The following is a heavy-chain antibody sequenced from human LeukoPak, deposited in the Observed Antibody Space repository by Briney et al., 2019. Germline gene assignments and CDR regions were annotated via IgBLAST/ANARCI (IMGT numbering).Heavy chain of an antibody. CDR1: GYTFTGYY. Sequence: GASVKVSCKASGYTFTGYYMHWVRQAPGQGLEWMGWINPNSGDTNYAQKFQGRVTMTSDTSISTAYMELSRLRSDDTAVYYCARRNYYDNSGYYDLDNWGQGTLVTVSS. CDR3: ARRNYYDNSGYYDLDN. V-gene: IGHV1-2*02. D-gene: IGHD3-22*01. CDR2: INPNSGDT. J-gene: IGHJ4*02.